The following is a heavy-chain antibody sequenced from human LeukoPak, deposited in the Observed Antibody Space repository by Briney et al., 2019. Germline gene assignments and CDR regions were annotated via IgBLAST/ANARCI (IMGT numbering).Heavy chain of an antibody. CDR1: GYTFTSHG. CDR2: ISAYNGHT. Sequence: ASVKVSCKASGYTFTSHGISWVRQAPGQGLEWRGWISAYNGHTKYAQKLQGRVTMTTDTSTSTAYMELRSLRSDDTAVYYCARGVAVAGTGGSYWGQGTLVTVSS. V-gene: IGHV1-18*01. J-gene: IGHJ4*02. D-gene: IGHD6-19*01. CDR3: ARGVAVAGTGGSY.